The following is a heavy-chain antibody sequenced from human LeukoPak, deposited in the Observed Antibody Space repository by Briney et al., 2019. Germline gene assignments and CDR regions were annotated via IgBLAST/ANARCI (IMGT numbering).Heavy chain of an antibody. D-gene: IGHD3-10*01. CDR1: GFTFSSYA. J-gene: IGHJ5*02. CDR3: AKDDSRGSGSSGWFDP. Sequence: GGSLRLSCAASGFTFSSYAMSWVRRAPGEGLEWVSAISGSGSSTYYADSVKGRFTISRDNSRNTLYLQMNSLRAEDTARYYCAKDDSRGSGSSGWFDPWGQGTLVTVSS. CDR2: ISGSGSST. V-gene: IGHV3-23*01.